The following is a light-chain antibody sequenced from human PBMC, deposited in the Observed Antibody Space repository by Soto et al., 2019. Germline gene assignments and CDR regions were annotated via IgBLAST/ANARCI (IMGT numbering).Light chain of an antibody. CDR3: ASYAGNQYV. V-gene: IGLV2-8*01. CDR2: EVS. CDR1: SSDVGGYNY. Sequence: QSALTQPPSASGSPGQSVTISCTGSSSDVGGYNYVSWYQQHPGKAPKLMIYEVSKRPSGASDRFSGTKSGNTASLTVSGLQAEDEPDYYCASYAGNQYVFGTGTKVTV. J-gene: IGLJ1*01.